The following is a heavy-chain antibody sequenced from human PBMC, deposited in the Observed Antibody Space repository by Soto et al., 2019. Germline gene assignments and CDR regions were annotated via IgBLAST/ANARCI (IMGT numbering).Heavy chain of an antibody. Sequence: EVQLVESGGGLVQPGGSLKLSCAASGFTFSGSAVHWVRQASGKGLEWVGRIRSKANSYATAYAASVKGRFTISRDDSNNTAYLQTNTLKIEDKDVYYCRSADGTAPFDYWRQGTPVTVCS. CDR1: GFTFSGSA. J-gene: IGHJ4*02. CDR2: IRSKANSYAT. CDR3: RSADGTAPFDY. V-gene: IGHV3-73*02. D-gene: IGHD6-13*01.